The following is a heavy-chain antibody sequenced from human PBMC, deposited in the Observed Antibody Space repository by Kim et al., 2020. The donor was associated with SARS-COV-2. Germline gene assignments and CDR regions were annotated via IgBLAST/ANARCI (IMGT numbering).Heavy chain of an antibody. CDR3: ARDLQRGYSYGALDY. V-gene: IGHV1-69*13. Sequence: SVKVSCKASGGTFSSYAISWVRQAPGQGLEWMGGIIPIFGTANYAQKFQGRVTITADESTSTAYMELSSLRSEDTAVYYCARDLQRGYSYGALDYWGQGTLVTVSS. CDR2: IIPIFGTA. CDR1: GGTFSSYA. D-gene: IGHD5-18*01. J-gene: IGHJ4*02.